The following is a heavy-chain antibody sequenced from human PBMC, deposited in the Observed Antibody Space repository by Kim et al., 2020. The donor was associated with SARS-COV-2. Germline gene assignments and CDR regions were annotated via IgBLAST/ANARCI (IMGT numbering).Heavy chain of an antibody. V-gene: IGHV4-31*03. CDR3: ARVLAAAGTFDY. CDR2: IYYSGST. J-gene: IGHJ4*02. D-gene: IGHD6-13*01. Sequence: SETLSLTCTVSGGSISSGGYYWSWIRQHPGKGLEWIGYIYYSGSTYYNPSLKSRVTISVDTSKNQFSLKLSSVTAADTAVYYCARVLAAAGTFDYWGQGTLVTVSS. CDR1: GGSISSGGYY.